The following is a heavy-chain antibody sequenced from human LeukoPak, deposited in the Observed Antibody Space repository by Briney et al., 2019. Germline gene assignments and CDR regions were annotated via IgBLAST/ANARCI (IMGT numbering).Heavy chain of an antibody. J-gene: IGHJ6*02. Sequence: PGGSLRLSCAASGFTFSSYDRHWVRQPTGKGLEWVSSFGTASATYYPGSVKGRFTISRENAKNSLHLQMNSLRAEDTAAYYCARALPDYGGDTRYYYGLDVWGQGTTVTVSS. CDR3: ARALPDYGGDTRYYYGLDV. CDR2: FGTASAT. CDR1: GFTFSSYD. V-gene: IGHV3-13*01. D-gene: IGHD4-23*01.